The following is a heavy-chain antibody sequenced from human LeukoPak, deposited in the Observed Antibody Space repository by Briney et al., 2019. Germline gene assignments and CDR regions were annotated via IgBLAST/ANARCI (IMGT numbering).Heavy chain of an antibody. V-gene: IGHV4-4*07. J-gene: IGHJ4*02. CDR3: ARGRGGPLDARFDY. D-gene: IGHD3-10*01. Sequence: SETLSLTCTVSGGSISSYYWSWIRQPAGKGLEWIGRIYTSGSTNYNPSLKSRVTMSVDTSKNQSSLKLSSVTAADTAVYYCARGRGGPLDARFDYWGQGTLVTVSS. CDR1: GGSISSYY. CDR2: IYTSGST.